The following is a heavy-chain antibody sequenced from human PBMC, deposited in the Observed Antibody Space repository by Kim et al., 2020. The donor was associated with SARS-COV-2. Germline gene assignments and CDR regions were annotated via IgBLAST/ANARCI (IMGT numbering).Heavy chain of an antibody. Sequence: SQTLSLTCAISGDSVSSNSAAWNWIRQSPSRGLEWLGRTYYRSKWYNDYAVSVKSRITINPDTSKNQFSLQLNSVTPEDTAVYYCARAPDYDFWSGYLYGMDVWGQGTTVTVSS. V-gene: IGHV6-1*01. CDR2: TYYRSKWYN. CDR3: ARAPDYDFWSGYLYGMDV. CDR1: GDSVSSNSAA. D-gene: IGHD3-3*01. J-gene: IGHJ6*02.